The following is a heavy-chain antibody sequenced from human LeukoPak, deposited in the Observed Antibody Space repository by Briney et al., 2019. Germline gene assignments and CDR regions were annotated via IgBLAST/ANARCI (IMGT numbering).Heavy chain of an antibody. CDR1: GGSISSGGYY. D-gene: IGHD3-9*01. V-gene: IGHV4-31*03. CDR3: ARVAGYYDILTGYGYFDY. J-gene: IGHJ4*02. Sequence: SETLSLTRTVSGGSISSGGYYWPWLRQHPGKGLQWIAYIYYSGSTYYNPSLKSRVTISVDTSKNQFSLKLSSVTAADTAVYYCARVAGYYDILTGYGYFDYWGQGTLVTVSS. CDR2: IYYSGST.